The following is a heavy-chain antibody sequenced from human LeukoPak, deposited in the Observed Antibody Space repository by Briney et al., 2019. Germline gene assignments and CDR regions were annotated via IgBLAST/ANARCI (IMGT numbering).Heavy chain of an antibody. CDR2: ISYDGSNK. CDR1: GFAFSSYA. D-gene: IGHD1-14*01. Sequence: PGGSLRLSCAASGFAFSSYAMHWVRQAPGKGLEWVAVISYDGSNKYYADSVKGRFTISRDNSKNTLYLQMNSLRAEDTAVYYCARAPGDDYFDYWGQGALVTVSS. J-gene: IGHJ4*02. CDR3: ARAPGDDYFDY. V-gene: IGHV3-30-3*01.